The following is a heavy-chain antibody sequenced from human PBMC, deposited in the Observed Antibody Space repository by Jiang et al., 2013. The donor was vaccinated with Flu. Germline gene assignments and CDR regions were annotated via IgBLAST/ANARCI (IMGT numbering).Heavy chain of an antibody. V-gene: IGHV3-21*01. J-gene: IGHJ5*02. CDR2: ISGASGHI. CDR3: ARDYAGYNWFDP. Sequence: RLSCAASGFTFSGYVMHWVRQAPGKGLEWVSSISGASGHIYYADSVKGRFTISRNNAENSLFLQMNGLRAEDTAVYYCARDYAGYNWFDPWGQGTLVTVSS. CDR1: GFTFSGYV. D-gene: IGHD3-16*01.